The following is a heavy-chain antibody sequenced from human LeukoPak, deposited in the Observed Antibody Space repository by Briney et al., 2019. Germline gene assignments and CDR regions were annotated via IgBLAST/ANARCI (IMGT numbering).Heavy chain of an antibody. Sequence: SETLSLTCTVSGGSISSRSYYWGWIRQPPGKGLEWIGSIYYSGSTHYNPSLKSRVTISVDTSKNQFSLKLSSVTAADTAVYYCARQGASSWYIDYWGQGTLVTVSS. CDR3: ARQGASSWYIDY. CDR2: IYYSGST. J-gene: IGHJ4*02. V-gene: IGHV4-39*01. D-gene: IGHD6-13*01. CDR1: GGSISSRSYY.